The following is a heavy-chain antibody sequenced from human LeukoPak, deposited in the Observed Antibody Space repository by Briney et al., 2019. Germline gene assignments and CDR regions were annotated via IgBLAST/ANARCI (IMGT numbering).Heavy chain of an antibody. CDR1: GFSFSSYS. CDR3: AKVYSAGWYPGYFDY. J-gene: IGHJ4*02. D-gene: IGHD6-19*01. V-gene: IGHV3-30*04. CDR2: IGSDAITK. Sequence: GGSLRLSCTASGFSFSSYSMHWVRQAPGKGLEWVAVIGSDAITKYYADSVKGRFTISRDNSKNTLYLQMNSLRAEDTAVYYCAKVYSAGWYPGYFDYWGQGTLVTVSS.